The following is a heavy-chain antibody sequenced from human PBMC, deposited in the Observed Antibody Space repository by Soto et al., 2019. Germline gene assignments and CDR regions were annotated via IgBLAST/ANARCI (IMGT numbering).Heavy chain of an antibody. CDR2: IYYSGST. D-gene: IGHD6-19*01. J-gene: IGHJ4*02. CDR1: GGSISSGGYY. V-gene: IGHV4-31*03. Sequence: SETLSLTCTVSGGSISSGGYYWSWIRQHPGKGLEWIGYIYYSGSTYYNPSLKSRVTISVDRSKNQFSLKLSSVTAADTAVYYRARVRSGWGIDYWGKGPLVTVSS. CDR3: ARVRSGWGIDY.